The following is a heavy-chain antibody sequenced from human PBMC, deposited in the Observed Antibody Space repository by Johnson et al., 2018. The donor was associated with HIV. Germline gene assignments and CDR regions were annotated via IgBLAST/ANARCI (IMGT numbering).Heavy chain of an antibody. V-gene: IGHV3-30-3*01. J-gene: IGHJ3*02. CDR2: ISYDGTNK. CDR1: GFTFSSYA. CDR3: ARDLGIAVAGQIGYDAFDI. D-gene: IGHD6-19*01. Sequence: QVQLVESGGGVVQPGRSLRLSCAASGFTFSSYAMHWVRQAPGKGLEWVAVISYDGTNKYYADSVKGRFTISRDNSKNTVYLQINSLRAEDTALYYCARDLGIAVAGQIGYDAFDIWGQGTMVTVSS.